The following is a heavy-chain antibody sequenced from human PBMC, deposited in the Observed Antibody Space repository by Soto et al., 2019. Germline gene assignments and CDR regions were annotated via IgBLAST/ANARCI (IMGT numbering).Heavy chain of an antibody. D-gene: IGHD3-22*01. CDR3: ARDLPDDSSGFNCFDP. CDR2: INAGNGNT. J-gene: IGHJ5*02. CDR1: GYTFTSYA. V-gene: IGHV1-3*01. Sequence: ASVKVSCKASGYTFTSYAMHWVRQAPGQRLEWMGWINAGNGNTKYSQKFQGRVTITRDTSASTAYMELSSLRSEDTAVYYCARDLPDDSSGFNCFDPWGQGTLVTVSS.